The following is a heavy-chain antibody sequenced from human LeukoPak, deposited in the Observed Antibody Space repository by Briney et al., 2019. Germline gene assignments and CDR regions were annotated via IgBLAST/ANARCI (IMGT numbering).Heavy chain of an antibody. Sequence: GGSLRLSCAASGFTFSSYAMHWVRQAPGKGLEWVAVISYDGSNKYYADSVKGRFTISRDNSKNTLYLQMNSLRAEDTAVYYCARELEYYFDYWGQGTLVTVPS. CDR2: ISYDGSNK. J-gene: IGHJ4*02. D-gene: IGHD5-24*01. V-gene: IGHV3-30-3*01. CDR3: ARELEYYFDY. CDR1: GFTFSSYA.